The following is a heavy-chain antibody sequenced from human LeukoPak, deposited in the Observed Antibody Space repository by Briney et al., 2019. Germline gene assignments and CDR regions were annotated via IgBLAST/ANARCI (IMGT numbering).Heavy chain of an antibody. CDR1: GGSISSYY. CDR3: ARPFYCSGGSCYASPLDP. Sequence: PSETLSLTCTVSGGSISSYYWSWIRQPPGKGLEWIGYIYYSGSTNYNPSLKSRVTISVDTSKNQFSLKLRSVTAADTAVYYCARPFYCSGGSCYASPLDPWGQGTLVTVSS. CDR2: IYYSGST. J-gene: IGHJ5*02. D-gene: IGHD2-15*01. V-gene: IGHV4-59*08.